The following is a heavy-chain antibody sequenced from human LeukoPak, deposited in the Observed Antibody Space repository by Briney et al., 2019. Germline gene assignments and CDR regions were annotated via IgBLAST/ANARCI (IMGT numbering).Heavy chain of an antibody. CDR2: INPNSGGT. CDR1: GYTFTGYY. CDR3: ARSITGTQRGAFDI. Sequence: PWASVKVSCKASGYTFTGYYMHWVRQAPGQGLEWMGWINPNSGGTNYAQKFQGRVTMTRDTSISTAYMELSRLRSDDTAVYYCARSITGTQRGAFDIWGQGTMVTVSS. D-gene: IGHD1-20*01. J-gene: IGHJ3*02. V-gene: IGHV1-2*02.